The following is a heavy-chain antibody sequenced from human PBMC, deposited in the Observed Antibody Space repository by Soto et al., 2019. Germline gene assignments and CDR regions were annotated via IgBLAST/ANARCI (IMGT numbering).Heavy chain of an antibody. CDR2: IYYSGIT. CDR3: ASVIGGDSEYYFDF. J-gene: IGHJ4*02. CDR1: CVSISIGGYY. D-gene: IGHD2-21*02. V-gene: IGHV4-31*03. Sequence: LXLTFTVSCVSISIGGYYWSWIRQHPGKGLEWIGNIYYSGITYYNPSLKSRVILSVDTSKNHFSLTLRSVTAADSAMYYSASVIGGDSEYYFDFWGQGALVTVSS.